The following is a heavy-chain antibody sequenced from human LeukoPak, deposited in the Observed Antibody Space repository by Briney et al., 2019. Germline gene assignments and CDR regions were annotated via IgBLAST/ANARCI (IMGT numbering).Heavy chain of an antibody. D-gene: IGHD6-19*01. CDR3: ARYISDFGTGSYGDF. J-gene: IGHJ4*02. Sequence: SETLSLTCTVSGGSISSYYWSWIRQPPGKGLEWIGYIYYSGSTNYNPSLKSRVTVSVDTSKNQFSLRLSSVTAADTAVYYCARYISDFGTGSYGDFWGQGTLVTVSS. V-gene: IGHV4-59*08. CDR2: IYYSGST. CDR1: GGSISSYY.